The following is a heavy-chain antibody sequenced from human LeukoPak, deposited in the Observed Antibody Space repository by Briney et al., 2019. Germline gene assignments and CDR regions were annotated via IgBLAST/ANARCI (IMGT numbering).Heavy chain of an antibody. V-gene: IGHV3-23*01. J-gene: IGHJ4*02. CDR1: GFTFSSYG. CDR2: ISGSGGST. D-gene: IGHD5-24*01. Sequence: GGSLRLSCAASGFTFSSYGMSWVRQAPGKGLEWVSAISGSGGSTYYADSVKGRFTISRDNSKNTLYLQMNSLRVEDTAVYYCAKDDAWLQYNDWGQGTLVTVSS. CDR3: AKDDAWLQYND.